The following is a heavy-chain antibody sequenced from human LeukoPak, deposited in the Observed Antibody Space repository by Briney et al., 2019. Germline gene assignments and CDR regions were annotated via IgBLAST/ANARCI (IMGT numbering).Heavy chain of an antibody. J-gene: IGHJ6*03. CDR2: ISRHGDIT. CDR1: GFAFSTYSTYF. CDR3: AKVATYHYFYMDV. Sequence: GGSLRLSCAASGFAFSTYSTYFMSWVRQAPGKGLEWVSTISRHGDITYYADSVKGRFIISRDSSKNALFLQMNSLTAEDTAVYYCAKVATYHYFYMDVWGTGTSVTVSS. V-gene: IGHV3-23*01.